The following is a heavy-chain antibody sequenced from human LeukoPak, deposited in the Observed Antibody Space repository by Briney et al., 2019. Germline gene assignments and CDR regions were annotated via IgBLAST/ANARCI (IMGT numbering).Heavy chain of an antibody. CDR2: IRSSGNTI. CDR3: ARSSLSSSWLFDY. J-gene: IGHJ4*02. Sequence: GGSLRLSCAVSGFTFSDYYMSWIRQAPGKGLEWVSYIRSSGNTIYYADSVKGRFTISRDNAKNSLYLQMNSLRADDTAVYYCARSSLSSSWLFDYWGQGTLVTVSS. V-gene: IGHV3-11*01. CDR1: GFTFSDYY. D-gene: IGHD6-13*01.